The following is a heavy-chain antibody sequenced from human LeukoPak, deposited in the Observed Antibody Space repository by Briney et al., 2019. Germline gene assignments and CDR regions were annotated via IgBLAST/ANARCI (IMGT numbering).Heavy chain of an antibody. CDR3: ARDNYETRGYYYPAEVYYFDY. D-gene: IGHD3-22*01. CDR1: GFTFSSYS. J-gene: IGHJ4*02. CDR2: ISSSSSYI. V-gene: IGHV3-21*01. Sequence: PGGSLRLSCAASGFTFSSYSMNWVRQAPGKGLEWVSSISSSSSYIYYADSVKGRFTISRDNAKNSLYLQMNSLRAEDTAVYYCARDNYETRGYYYPAEVYYFDYWGQGTLVTVSS.